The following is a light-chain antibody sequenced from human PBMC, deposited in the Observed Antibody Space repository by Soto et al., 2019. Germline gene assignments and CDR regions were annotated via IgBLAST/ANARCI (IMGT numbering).Light chain of an antibody. CDR2: GIS. CDR3: QQRNIWIT. J-gene: IGKJ5*01. Sequence: EIVITQSPSTLSVSPGERATLSCRASQSVNSNYLAWYQQKPGQAPRLLIYGISKRATDIPDRFSGSGFGTEFTLTISSLQSEDFAVYYCQQRNIWITFGQGTRLEIK. V-gene: IGKV3D-15*01. CDR1: QSVNSN.